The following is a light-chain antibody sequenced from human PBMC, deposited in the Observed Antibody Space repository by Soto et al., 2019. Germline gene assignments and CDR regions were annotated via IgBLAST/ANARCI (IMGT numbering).Light chain of an antibody. CDR3: QQRNTWPT. Sequence: EIVLTQSPAPLSLSPGASATLSCRASQSVNNYLAWYQRKPGQAPRLLIYDASKRATGIPARFSGSGSGTDFTLTISSLEPEDFAVDYCQQRNTWPTFGQGTELESK. V-gene: IGKV3-11*01. CDR1: QSVNNY. J-gene: IGKJ2*01. CDR2: DAS.